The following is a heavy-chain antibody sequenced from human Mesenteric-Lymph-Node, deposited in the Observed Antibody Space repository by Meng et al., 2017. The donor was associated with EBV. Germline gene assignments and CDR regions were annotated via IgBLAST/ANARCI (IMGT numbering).Heavy chain of an antibody. Sequence: VPVGTGGAEGKPPGDVVESACKSSGYTFTTYGLRWGRQAPGQGVGRMGWISGYYGNTKYQQKFQGRAIITTDTTTRKYYMELRSRRSDDTAVYYGARDGGAGGDKGYWGQGTLVTVSS. CDR1: GYTFTTYG. CDR2: ISGYYGNT. V-gene: IGHV1-18*01. J-gene: IGHJ4*02. D-gene: IGHD3-16*01. CDR3: ARDGGAGGDKGY.